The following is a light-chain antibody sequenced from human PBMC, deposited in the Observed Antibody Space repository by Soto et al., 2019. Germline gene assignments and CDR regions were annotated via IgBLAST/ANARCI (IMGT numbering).Light chain of an antibody. CDR3: QQNYNTLIT. J-gene: IGKJ5*01. CDR1: QSISRY. Sequence: DVHMTQSPSSLSASIGYRFTITCRASQSISRYLNWYQQEPGKAPKLLIYGASSLQRGVPSRFSGSGSGTDFTLTISSLQPEDFTSYYCQQNYNTLITFGQGTRLEIK. CDR2: GAS. V-gene: IGKV1-39*01.